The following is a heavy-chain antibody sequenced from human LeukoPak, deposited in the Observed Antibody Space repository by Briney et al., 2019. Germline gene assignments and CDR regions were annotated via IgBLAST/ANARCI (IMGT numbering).Heavy chain of an antibody. J-gene: IGHJ4*02. D-gene: IGHD1-26*01. Sequence: GGSLRLSCAASGFTFSNYWMHWVRQDPGKGLVWVSFINPDGSTTNYADSVKGRFTISRDNAKNALYLQMNSLKTEDTAVYYCARADDSGSNYWGQGTLVTVSS. V-gene: IGHV3-74*01. CDR1: GFTFSNYW. CDR3: ARADDSGSNY. CDR2: INPDGSTT.